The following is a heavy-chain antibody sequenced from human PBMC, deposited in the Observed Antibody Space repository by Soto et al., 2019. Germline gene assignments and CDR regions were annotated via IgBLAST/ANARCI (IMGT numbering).Heavy chain of an antibody. D-gene: IGHD2-8*01. CDR1: GGSISSYY. Sequence: PSETLSLTCTVSGGSISSYYWSWIRQPPGKGLEWIGYIYYSGSTNYNPSLKSRVTISVDTSKNQFSLKLSSVTAADTAVYYCARGRSGQWGYYGMDVWGQGTTVTVSS. J-gene: IGHJ6*02. V-gene: IGHV4-59*01. CDR2: IYYSGST. CDR3: ARGRSGQWGYYGMDV.